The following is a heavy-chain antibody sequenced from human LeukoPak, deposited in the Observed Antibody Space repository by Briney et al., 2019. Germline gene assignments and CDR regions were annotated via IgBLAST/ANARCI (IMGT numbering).Heavy chain of an antibody. CDR2: ISWNSGSI. CDR3: AKKGGCYYFGYFDY. CDR1: GFTFDDYA. Sequence: GGSLRPSCALSGFTFDDYAMHWVRQAPGKGLEWVSGISWNSGSIGYADSVKGRFTISRDNAKNSLYLQMNSLRAEDTASYYCAKKGGCYYFGYFDYWGEGTLVTVSS. J-gene: IGHJ4*02. D-gene: IGHD1-26*01. V-gene: IGHV3-9*01.